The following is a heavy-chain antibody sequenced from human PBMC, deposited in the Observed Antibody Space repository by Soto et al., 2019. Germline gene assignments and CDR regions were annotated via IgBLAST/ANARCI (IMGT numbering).Heavy chain of an antibody. CDR1: GFTFSTYG. J-gene: IGHJ4*02. D-gene: IGHD3-10*01. Sequence: LSCAPSGFTFSTYGMHWVRQAPGKGLEWVAVIWYDGSNQYYADSVKGRFTISRDNSKNMLYLQMNILRAEDTAVYYCARDLGAFNYGSAYFDYWGQGTPVTVSS. V-gene: IGHV3-33*01. CDR3: ARDLGAFNYGSAYFDY. CDR2: IWYDGSNQ.